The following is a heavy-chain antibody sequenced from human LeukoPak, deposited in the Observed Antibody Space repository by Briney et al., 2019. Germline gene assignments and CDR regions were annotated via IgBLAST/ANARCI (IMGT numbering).Heavy chain of an antibody. CDR2: IKQDGSEK. J-gene: IGHJ4*02. CDR1: GFTFSSYW. Sequence: GGSLRLSCAESGFTFSSYWMSWVRHAPGGGLEWVANIKQDGSEKYYVDSVKSRFTISRDKAKNSLYLQIKSLSAEDTAVYYCARVKVDYDYVCGCYSDSYYFDYWGQGTLVTVSS. CDR3: ARVKVDYDYVCGCYSDSYYFDY. D-gene: IGHD3-16*01. V-gene: IGHV3-7*01.